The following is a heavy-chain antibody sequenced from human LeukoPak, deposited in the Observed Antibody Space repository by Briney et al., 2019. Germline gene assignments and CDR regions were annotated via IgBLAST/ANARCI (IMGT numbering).Heavy chain of an antibody. V-gene: IGHV1-2*02. J-gene: IGHJ4*02. CDR1: GYTVTGYY. Sequence: GSVKVSCKASGYTVTGYYMHWVPQGPGQEGGWGGWINPNSGGTTNGPQLQGRATMPRETPISPAYMELSRLRSDAPAVYSCARIIGTEEQGDYWGQGTLVTISS. CDR2: INPNSGGT. D-gene: IGHD1/OR15-1a*01. CDR3: ARIIGTEEQGDY.